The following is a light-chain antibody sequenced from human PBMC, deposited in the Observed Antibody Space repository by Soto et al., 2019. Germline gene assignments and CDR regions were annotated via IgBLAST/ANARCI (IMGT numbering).Light chain of an antibody. V-gene: IGLV2-23*02. Sequence: QSVLTQPASVSGSPGQSITISCTRTSSDVGSYNLVSWYQQHPGKAPKLMIYEVSKRPSGVSNRFSGSKSGNTASLTISGLQAEDEADYYCRSYAGSYVVFGGGTKLTVL. CDR2: EVS. J-gene: IGLJ2*01. CDR1: SSDVGSYNL. CDR3: RSYAGSYVV.